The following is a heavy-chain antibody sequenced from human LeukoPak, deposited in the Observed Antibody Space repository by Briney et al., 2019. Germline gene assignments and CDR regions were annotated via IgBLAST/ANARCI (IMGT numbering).Heavy chain of an antibody. J-gene: IGHJ4*02. CDR1: GFIFSSYW. V-gene: IGHV3-7*04. CDR2: IKQDGSEK. D-gene: IGHD3-10*01. CDR3: ARAYYGSGSPFDY. Sequence: GGSLRLSCAGSGFIFSSYWMSWVRQAPGKGLEWVANIKQDGSEKYYVVSVKGRFTISRDNAKNSLYLQMNSLRAEDTAVYYCARAYYGSGSPFDYWGQGTLVTVSS.